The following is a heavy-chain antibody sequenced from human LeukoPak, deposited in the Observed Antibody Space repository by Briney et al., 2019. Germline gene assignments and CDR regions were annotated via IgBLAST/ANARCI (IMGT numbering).Heavy chain of an antibody. Sequence: ASVMVSCKVSGYTLTELSMHWVRQAPGKGLEWMGSFDPEAGETIYAQKFQGRVTMTEDTSTDTAYMELSSLRSEDTAVYYCATRPPPRYYYDSSGYYAWGRGTLVTVSS. D-gene: IGHD3-22*01. CDR2: FDPEAGET. V-gene: IGHV1-24*01. CDR3: ATRPPPRYYYDSSGYYA. CDR1: GYTLTELS. J-gene: IGHJ2*01.